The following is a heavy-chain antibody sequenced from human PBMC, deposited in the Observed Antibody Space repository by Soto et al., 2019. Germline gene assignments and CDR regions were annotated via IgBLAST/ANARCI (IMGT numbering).Heavy chain of an antibody. CDR1: GDSVSTSGYY. J-gene: IGHJ4*01. CDR2: VSFRGSS. CDR3: ARSVYVRGDNYHFDS. Sequence: SETLSLTCTVSGDSVSTSGYYWGWVRQSPGKGLEWIGCVSFRGSSNYNPSLKSRVAISVDTSKSQFSLKLTSVTAADTALYYCARSVYVRGDNYHFDSWGHGTLVTVSS. V-gene: IGHV4-39*07. D-gene: IGHD3-10*01.